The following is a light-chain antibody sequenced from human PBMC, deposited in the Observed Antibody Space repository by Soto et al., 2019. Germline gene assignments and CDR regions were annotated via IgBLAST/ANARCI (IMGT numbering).Light chain of an antibody. CDR1: SSDVGGYKY. V-gene: IGLV2-8*01. Sequence: QSALTQPPSASGSPGQSVTISCTGTSSDVGGYKYVSWYQQHPGKAPKLMICGDSKRPSGVPDRFAGSKSGNTASLTVSGLQAEDEADYYCSSYAGSNNWVFGGGTKVTVL. J-gene: IGLJ3*02. CDR2: GDS. CDR3: SSYAGSNNWV.